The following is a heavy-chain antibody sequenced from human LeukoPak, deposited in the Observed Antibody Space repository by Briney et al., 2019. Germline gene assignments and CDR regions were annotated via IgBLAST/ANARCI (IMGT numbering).Heavy chain of an antibody. Sequence: SETLSLTCTVSGGSISSYYWSWIRQPPGKGLEWIGYIYYSGSTDYNPPLKSRVTISVDTSKNQFSLKLSSVTAADTAVYYCARVARYFDWLEGSDWFDPWGQGTLVTVSS. J-gene: IGHJ5*02. CDR2: IYYSGST. CDR3: ARVARYFDWLEGSDWFDP. CDR1: GGSISSYY. V-gene: IGHV4-59*01. D-gene: IGHD3-9*01.